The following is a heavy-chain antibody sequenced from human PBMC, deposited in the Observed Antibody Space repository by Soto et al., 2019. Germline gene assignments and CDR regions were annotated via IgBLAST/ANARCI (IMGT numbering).Heavy chain of an antibody. J-gene: IGHJ6*03. Sequence: PSETLSLTCTVSGGSISSYYWSWIRQPPGKGLEWIGYIYYSGSTNYNPSLKSRVTISVDTSKNQFSLKLSSVTAADTAVYYCARVRITIFGVVIIRPGYYMDVWGKGTTVTVSS. V-gene: IGHV4-59*01. CDR1: GGSISSYY. CDR2: IYYSGST. D-gene: IGHD3-3*01. CDR3: ARVRITIFGVVIIRPGYYMDV.